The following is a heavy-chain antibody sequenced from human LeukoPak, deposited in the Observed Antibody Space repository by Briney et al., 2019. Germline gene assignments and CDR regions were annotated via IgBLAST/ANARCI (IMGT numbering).Heavy chain of an antibody. Sequence: GGSLRLSCAASGFIFSDYYMSWIRQAPGKGLEWVSYISTSGSVKYYADSVKGRFTISRDNAKSSLYLQMNSLRADDTAVYYCARVVVGATILRAFDIWGQGTMVTVSS. CDR1: GFIFSDYY. V-gene: IGHV3-11*01. CDR2: ISTSGSVK. CDR3: ARVVVGATILRAFDI. D-gene: IGHD1-26*01. J-gene: IGHJ3*02.